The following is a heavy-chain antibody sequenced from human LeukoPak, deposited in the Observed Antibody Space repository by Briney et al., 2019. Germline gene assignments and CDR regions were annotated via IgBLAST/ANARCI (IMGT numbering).Heavy chain of an antibody. CDR3: ARNYYYDSTGWFDP. J-gene: IGHJ5*02. CDR1: GYTFTSYG. CDR2: ISAYNGNT. D-gene: IGHD3-22*01. Sequence: ASVKVSCKASGYTFTSYGISWVRQAPGQGFEWMGWISAYNGNTNYAQKLQGRVTMTTDTSTSTAYMELRSLRSDDTAVYYCARNYYYDSTGWFDPWGQGTLVTVSS. V-gene: IGHV1-18*01.